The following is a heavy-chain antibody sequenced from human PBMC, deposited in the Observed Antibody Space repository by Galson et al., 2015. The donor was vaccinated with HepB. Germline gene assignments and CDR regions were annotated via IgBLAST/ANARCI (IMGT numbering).Heavy chain of an antibody. J-gene: IGHJ6*03. Sequence: SLRLSCAASGFTFSSYDMHWVRQATGKGLEWVSAIGTAGDPYYPGSVKGRFTISRENAKNSLYLQMNSLRAGDTAVYYCARGGYDFWSGYYSVGYYMDVWGKGTTVTVSS. CDR3: ARGGYDFWSGYYSVGYYMDV. V-gene: IGHV3-13*05. CDR1: GFTFSSYD. CDR2: IGTAGDP. D-gene: IGHD3-3*01.